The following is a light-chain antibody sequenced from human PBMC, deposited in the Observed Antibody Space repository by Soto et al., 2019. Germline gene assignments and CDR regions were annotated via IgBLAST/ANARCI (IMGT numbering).Light chain of an antibody. CDR3: QQYGSSPWT. CDR2: GAS. V-gene: IGKV3-20*01. CDR1: QSVSSSY. J-gene: IGKJ1*01. Sequence: EIVLTQSPGTLSLSPGERATLSCRASQSVSSSYLAWYHQKPGQAPRRLIYGASSRATGIPDRFSGSGSGTDFTITISRLEPEDFGVYYCQQYGSSPWTFDPGTKVEIK.